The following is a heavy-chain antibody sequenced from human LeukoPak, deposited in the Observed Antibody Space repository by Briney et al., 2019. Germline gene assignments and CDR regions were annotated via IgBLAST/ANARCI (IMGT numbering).Heavy chain of an antibody. CDR1: GGSFSDNY. Sequence: SETLSLTCAVSGGSFSDNYWTWIRQPPGKGLEWIGQINHSGTTNYNPSLKSRVTILVDTSKNQFSLKLSSVTAADTAVYYCTRVDTAMSAFDPWGQGTLVTVSP. J-gene: IGHJ5*02. D-gene: IGHD5-18*01. V-gene: IGHV4-34*01. CDR3: TRVDTAMSAFDP. CDR2: INHSGTT.